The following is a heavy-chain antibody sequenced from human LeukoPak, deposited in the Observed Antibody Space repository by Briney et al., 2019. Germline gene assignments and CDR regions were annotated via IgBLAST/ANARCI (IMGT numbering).Heavy chain of an antibody. CDR2: ISRGGDVT. CDR3: AARPGEVAVPYDY. CDR1: GFTFSTYA. Sequence: GGSLRLSCAASGFTFSTYAMTWVRQAPGKGLEWVSLISRGGDVTYYADSVKGRFTISRDSSKNTLYLQMHSLRAEDTAVYYCAARPGEVAVPYDYWGQETLVAVSS. V-gene: IGHV3-23*01. J-gene: IGHJ4*02. D-gene: IGHD2-15*01.